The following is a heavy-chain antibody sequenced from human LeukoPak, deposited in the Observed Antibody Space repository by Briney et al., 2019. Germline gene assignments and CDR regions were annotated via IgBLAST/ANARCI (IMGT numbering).Heavy chain of an antibody. CDR3: ARDLPGSGSYFS. CDR1: GGSISSGSYY. V-gene: IGHV4-61*02. CDR2: IYTSGST. Sequence: TLSLTCTVSGGSISSGSYYWSWIRQPAGKGLEWIGRIYTSGSTNYNPSLKSRVTISVDTSKNQFSLKLSSVTAADTAVYYCARDLPGSGSYFSWGQGTLVTVSS. J-gene: IGHJ4*02. D-gene: IGHD3-10*01.